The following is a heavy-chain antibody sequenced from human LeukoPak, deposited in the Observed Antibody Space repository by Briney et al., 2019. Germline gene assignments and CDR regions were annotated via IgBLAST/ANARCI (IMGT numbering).Heavy chain of an antibody. CDR2: INHSGST. CDR3: ASSGYYYGKGDY. CDR1: GGSFSGYY. Sequence: PSETLSLTCAVYGGSFSGYYWSWIRQPPGEGLEWIGEINHSGSTNYNPSLKSRVTISVDTSKNQFSLKLSSVTAADTAVYYCASSGYYYGKGDYWGQGTLVTVSS. D-gene: IGHD3-22*01. J-gene: IGHJ4*02. V-gene: IGHV4-34*01.